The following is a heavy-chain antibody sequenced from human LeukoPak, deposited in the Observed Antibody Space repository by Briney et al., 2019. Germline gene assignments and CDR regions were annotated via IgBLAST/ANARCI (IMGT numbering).Heavy chain of an antibody. J-gene: IGHJ6*04. V-gene: IGHV3-23*01. Sequence: PGGSLRLSCAASGFTFSDYAMSWVRQAPGKGLEWVSVISGSASNTYYADSVKGRFTISRDNSKNTLYLQMSSLRAEDTAVYSCAKGGHCSSTDCHDGRMDVWGKGTTVTVSS. D-gene: IGHD2-2*01. CDR3: AKGGHCSSTDCHDGRMDV. CDR1: GFTFSDYA. CDR2: ISGSASNT.